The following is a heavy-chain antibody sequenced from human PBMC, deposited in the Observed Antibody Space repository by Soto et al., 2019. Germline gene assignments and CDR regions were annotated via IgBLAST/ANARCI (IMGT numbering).Heavy chain of an antibody. CDR1: GGTFSSYA. CDR2: IIPIFGTA. Sequence: QVQLVQSGAEVKKPGSSVKVSCKASGGTFSSYAISWVRQAPGQGLEWMGGIIPIFGTANYAQKFQGRVTITADESTSTAYMELSSLRSEDTAVYYCATGGYSSGWDYYYGMDVWGQGTTVTVSS. D-gene: IGHD6-19*01. V-gene: IGHV1-69*01. J-gene: IGHJ6*02. CDR3: ATGGYSSGWDYYYGMDV.